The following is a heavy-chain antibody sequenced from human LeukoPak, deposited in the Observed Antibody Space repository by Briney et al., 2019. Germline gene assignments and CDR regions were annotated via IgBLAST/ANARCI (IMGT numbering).Heavy chain of an antibody. CDR1: GFTFSSYG. Sequence: PGGSLRLSCAASGFTFSSYGMHWVRQAPGKGLEWVAVISYDGSNKYYADSVKGRFTISRDNSKSTLYLQMNGLRAEDTAVYYCALHKSTRFDYWGQGTLVTVSS. V-gene: IGHV3-30*03. CDR3: ALHKSTRFDY. J-gene: IGHJ4*02. D-gene: IGHD2-2*01. CDR2: ISYDGSNK.